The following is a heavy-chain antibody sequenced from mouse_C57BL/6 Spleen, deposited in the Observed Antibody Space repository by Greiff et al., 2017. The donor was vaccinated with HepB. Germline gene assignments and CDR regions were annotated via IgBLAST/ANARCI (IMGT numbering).Heavy chain of an antibody. CDR3: ARYTGGNYFDY. Sequence: EVKLMESGGGLVQPGGSLSLSCAASGFTFTDYYMSWVRQPPGKALEWLGFIRNKANGYTTEYSASVKGRFTISRDNSQSILYLQMNALRAEDSATYYCARYTGGNYFDYWGQGTTLTVSS. J-gene: IGHJ2*01. V-gene: IGHV7-3*01. CDR2: IRNKANGYTT. CDR1: GFTFTDYY.